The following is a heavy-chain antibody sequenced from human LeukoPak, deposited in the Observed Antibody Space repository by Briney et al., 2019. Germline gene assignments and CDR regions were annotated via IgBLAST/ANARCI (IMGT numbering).Heavy chain of an antibody. CDR1: GYTFTSYY. J-gene: IGHJ4*02. Sequence: ASVKVSCKASGYTFTSYYMHWVRQAPGQGLEWMGIINPSGGSTSYAQKFQGRVTMTRDTSTSTVYMELSSLRSEDTAVYYRARAADTAIPVPATGFFDYWGQGTLVTVSS. CDR3: ARAADTAIPVPATGFFDY. D-gene: IGHD5-18*01. V-gene: IGHV1-46*01. CDR2: INPSGGST.